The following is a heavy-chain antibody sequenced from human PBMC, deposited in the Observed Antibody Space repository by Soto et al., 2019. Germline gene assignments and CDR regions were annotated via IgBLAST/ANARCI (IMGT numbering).Heavy chain of an antibody. V-gene: IGHV3-11*06. CDR3: ARSGDNYNVLDY. D-gene: IGHD1-1*01. J-gene: IGHJ4*02. Sequence: PGGSLNFPCEPSVFNVVAYYWSGFRQAPGKGLESLSYSSNSGTYTRYAASVNGRFSITRDNAKNPLFLQINSLRGEDSATYYCARSGDNYNVLDYWGKGTLVTVSS. CDR2: SSNSGTYT. CDR1: VFNVVAYY.